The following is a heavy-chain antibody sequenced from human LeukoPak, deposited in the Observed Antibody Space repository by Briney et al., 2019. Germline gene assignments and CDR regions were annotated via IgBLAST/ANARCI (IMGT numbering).Heavy chain of an antibody. V-gene: IGHV1-2*02. D-gene: IGHD3-3*01. J-gene: IGHJ6*02. CDR2: INPNSGDT. CDR3: ARDPTIFGVVITFGGMDV. CDR1: GYTFTGYY. Sequence: ASVKVSCKASGYTFTGYYMHWVRQAPGQGLEWMGWINPNSGDTNYAQKLQGRVTMTRDTSTSTAYMELSRLRSDDTAVYYCARDPTIFGVVITFGGMDVWGQGTTVTVSS.